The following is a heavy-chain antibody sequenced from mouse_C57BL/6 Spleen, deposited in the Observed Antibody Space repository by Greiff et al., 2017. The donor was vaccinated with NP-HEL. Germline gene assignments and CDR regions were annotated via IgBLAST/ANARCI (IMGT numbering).Heavy chain of an antibody. D-gene: IGHD1-1*01. V-gene: IGHV1-69*01. CDR1: GYTFTSYW. Sequence: VQLQQPGAELVMPGASVKLSCKASGYTFTSYWMHWVKQRPGQGLEWIGEIDPSDSYTNYNQKFKGKSTLTVDKSSSTAYMQLSSLTSEDSAVYYCARSNGSRIAYWGQGTLVTVSA. CDR3: ARSNGSRIAY. CDR2: IDPSDSYT. J-gene: IGHJ3*01.